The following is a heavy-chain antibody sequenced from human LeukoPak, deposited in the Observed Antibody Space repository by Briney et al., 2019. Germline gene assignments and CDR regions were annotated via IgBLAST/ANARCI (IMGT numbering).Heavy chain of an antibody. Sequence: SVTVSCKASGGTFSSYAISWVRQAPGQGLEWMGGIIPIFGTANYAQKFQGRVTITADESTSTAYMELSSLRSEDTAVYYCARAQNKDYYDSSGYYTYNWFDPWGQGTLVTVSS. V-gene: IGHV1-69*13. J-gene: IGHJ5*02. CDR1: GGTFSSYA. CDR3: ARAQNKDYYDSSGYYTYNWFDP. D-gene: IGHD3-22*01. CDR2: IIPIFGTA.